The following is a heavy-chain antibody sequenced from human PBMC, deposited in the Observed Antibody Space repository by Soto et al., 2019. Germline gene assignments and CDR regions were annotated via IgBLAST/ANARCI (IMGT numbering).Heavy chain of an antibody. V-gene: IGHV4-59*01. D-gene: IGHD2-15*01. Sequence: PSETLSLTCTVSGGSISSYYWSWIRQPPGKGLEWIGYIYYSGSTNYNPSLKSRVTISVDTSKNQFSLKLSSVTAADTAVYYCARVGYCSGGSCLYFDYWGQGTLVTVSS. CDR3: ARVGYCSGGSCLYFDY. CDR1: GGSISSYY. J-gene: IGHJ4*02. CDR2: IYYSGST.